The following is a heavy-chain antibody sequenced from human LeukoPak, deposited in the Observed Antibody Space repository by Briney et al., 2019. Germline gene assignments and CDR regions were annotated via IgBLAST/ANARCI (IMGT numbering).Heavy chain of an antibody. V-gene: IGHV3-21*01. D-gene: IGHD3-9*01. J-gene: IGHJ3*02. CDR1: GFTFSSYN. Sequence: PGRSLRLSCAASGFTFSSYNMNWVRQAPGKGLEWVSSISGNSDYIYYADSVKGRFTISRDNAKNSLYLQMNSLRAEDTAVFYCARSDRYNAFDIWGQGTMVTVSS. CDR2: ISGNSDYI. CDR3: ARSDRYNAFDI.